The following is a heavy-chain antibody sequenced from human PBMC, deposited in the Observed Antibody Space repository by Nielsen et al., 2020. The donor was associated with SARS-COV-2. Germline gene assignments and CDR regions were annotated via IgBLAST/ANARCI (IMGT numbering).Heavy chain of an antibody. CDR2: INPNSGGT. V-gene: IGHV1-2*04. Sequence: ASVKVSCKASGYTFTSYAMHWVRQAPGQGLEWMGWINPNSGGTNYAQKFQGWVTMTRDTSISTAYMELSRLRSDDTAVDYCARGGGGDIWTADAGGRGYYYYGMDVWGQGTTVTVSS. CDR1: GYTFTSYA. CDR3: ARGGGGDIWTADAGGRGYYYYGMDV. D-gene: IGHD3-9*01. J-gene: IGHJ6*02.